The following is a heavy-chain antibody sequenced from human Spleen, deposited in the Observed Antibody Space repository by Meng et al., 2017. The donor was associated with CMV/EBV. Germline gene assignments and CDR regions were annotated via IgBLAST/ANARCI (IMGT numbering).Heavy chain of an antibody. V-gene: IGHV2-5*01. CDR1: GFSLSDHGVA. J-gene: IGHJ6*02. D-gene: IGHD2/OR15-2a*01. Sequence: SGPTLAKPTQPLTLTCTFSGFSLSDHGVAVGWIRHPPGRALEWLALIYGNDEKRYSPSLQSRLTVTKGTSKNQVVLKMSNMDPVDTATYYCAHKKYSTSWLYFYYAMDVWGQGTTVTVSS. CDR3: AHKKYSTSWLYFYYAMDV. CDR2: IYGNDEK.